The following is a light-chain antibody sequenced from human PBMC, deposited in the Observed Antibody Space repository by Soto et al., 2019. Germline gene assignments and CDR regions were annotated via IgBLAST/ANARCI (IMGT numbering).Light chain of an antibody. V-gene: IGLV2-23*02. CDR3: CSHAGSSVV. Sequence: QSALTQPASVSGSPGQSITISCTGTSSDVGSYNLVSWYQQHPGKVPKLMISEVSKRPSGVSNRFSGSKSGNTASLTISGLQAEDEADYYCCSHAGSSVVFGGGTKVTVL. CDR2: EVS. CDR1: SSDVGSYNL. J-gene: IGLJ3*02.